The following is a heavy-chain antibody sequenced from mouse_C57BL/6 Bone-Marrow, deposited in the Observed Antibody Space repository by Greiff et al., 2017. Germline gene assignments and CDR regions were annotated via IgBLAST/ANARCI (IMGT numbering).Heavy chain of an antibody. CDR3: ARGYYYGSSLTMGY. V-gene: IGHV1-81*01. D-gene: IGHD1-1*01. Sequence: QVQLKESGAELARPGASVKLSCKASGYTFTSYGISWVKQRTGQGLEWIGEIYPRSGNTYYNEKFKGKATLTADKSSSTAYMELRSLTSEDSAVYFCARGYYYGSSLTMGYWGQGTSVTVSS. J-gene: IGHJ4*01. CDR1: GYTFTSYG. CDR2: IYPRSGNT.